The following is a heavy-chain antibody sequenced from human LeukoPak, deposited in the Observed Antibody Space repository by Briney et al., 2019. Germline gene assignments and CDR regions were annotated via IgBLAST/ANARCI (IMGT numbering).Heavy chain of an antibody. V-gene: IGHV1-2*02. CDR1: GYTFTGYY. Sequence: VKVSCKASGYTFTGYYMHWVRQAPGQGLEWMGWINPNSGGTNYAQKFQGRVTLTRDTSISTAYMELSRLRSDDTAVYYCGRGINYDFWSGYYFDYWGQGTLVTVSS. D-gene: IGHD3-3*01. CDR3: GRGINYDFWSGYYFDY. CDR2: INPNSGGT. J-gene: IGHJ4*02.